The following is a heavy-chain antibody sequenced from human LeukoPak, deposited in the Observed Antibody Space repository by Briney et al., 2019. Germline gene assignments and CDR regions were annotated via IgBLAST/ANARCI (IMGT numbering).Heavy chain of an antibody. CDR3: ARGGHAYYDSSDYRYYFDY. CDR2: ITSSSSYI. Sequence: KPGGSLRLSCAASGFTFSSYWMNWVRQAPGKGLEWVSSITSSSSYIYYADSVKGRFTFSRDNAKNSLYLQMNSLRAEDTAVYYCARGGHAYYDSSDYRYYFDYWGQGTLVTVSS. J-gene: IGHJ4*02. D-gene: IGHD3-22*01. CDR1: GFTFSSYW. V-gene: IGHV3-21*01.